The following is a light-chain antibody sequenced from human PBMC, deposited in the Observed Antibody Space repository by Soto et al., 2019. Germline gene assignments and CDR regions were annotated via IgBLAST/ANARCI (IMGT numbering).Light chain of an antibody. Sequence: QSALTQPASVSGSPGQSVTISCTGTSGDIGRYKFVSWFQQHPGKAPKLLIFEGTNRPSGVSHRFSGSKSGNTASLTISGLQDEDDAMYFCSSSKNTNTLVIFGGGTKLTVL. V-gene: IGLV2-14*01. CDR3: SSSKNTNTLVI. CDR2: EGT. CDR1: SGDIGRYKF. J-gene: IGLJ2*01.